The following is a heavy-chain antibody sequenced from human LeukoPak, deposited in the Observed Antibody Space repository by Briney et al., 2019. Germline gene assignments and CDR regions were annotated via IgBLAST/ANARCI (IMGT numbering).Heavy chain of an antibody. D-gene: IGHD1-7*01. CDR2: VYYSVSI. Sequence: PSQTLSLTCTVSVRSISSSSSYWGWIPQPPGKGLEWIGSVYYSVSIYYNPSLKSQVTISVDASQNQFSLKLSSVTAAETAVYYCARKARVDITGTTRDAFDIWGQGTMVTVSS. CDR1: VRSISSSSSY. J-gene: IGHJ3*02. CDR3: ARKARVDITGTTRDAFDI. V-gene: IGHV4-39*01.